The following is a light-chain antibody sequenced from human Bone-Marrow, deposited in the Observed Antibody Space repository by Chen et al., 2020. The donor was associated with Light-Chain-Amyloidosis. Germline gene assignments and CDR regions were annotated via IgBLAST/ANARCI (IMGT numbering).Light chain of an antibody. CDR2: DDS. Sequence: SYVLTHPSSVSVAPGQTATIACGGNNIRSTSVHWYQKTPGQSPLLVVYDDSDRPSGIPERLSGFNSGNTATLTMSRVEAGDEADYYCQVWDRSSDRPVFGGGTKLTVL. V-gene: IGLV3-21*02. CDR3: QVWDRSSDRPV. CDR1: NIRSTS. J-gene: IGLJ3*02.